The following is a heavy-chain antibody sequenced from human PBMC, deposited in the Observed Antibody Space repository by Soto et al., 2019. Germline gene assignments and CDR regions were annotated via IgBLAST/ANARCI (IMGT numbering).Heavy chain of an antibody. J-gene: IGHJ6*02. V-gene: IGHV3-7*04. CDR1: GFTFSSYW. CDR3: ARYHIVVVTATHYYYYGMDV. CDR2: IKQDGSEK. D-gene: IGHD2-21*02. Sequence: PGGSLRLSCAASGFTFSSYWMSWVRQAPGKGLEWVANIKQDGSEKYYVDSVKGRFTISRDNAKNSLYLQMNSLRAEDTAVYYCARYHIVVVTATHYYYYGMDVWGQGTTVTVSS.